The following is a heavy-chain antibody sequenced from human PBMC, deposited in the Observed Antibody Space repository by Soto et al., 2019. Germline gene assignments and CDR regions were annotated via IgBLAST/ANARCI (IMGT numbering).Heavy chain of an antibody. V-gene: IGHV4-4*02. Sequence: SETLSLTCAVSGGSITSANWWTWVRQPPGGGLEWIGEISHSGTTNYKASLKSRVTMSVDKTKNDVSLKLTSVTAADTAVYYCARVLRGWFDPWGQRTPVTVS. J-gene: IGHJ5*02. CDR1: GGSITSANW. CDR3: ARVLRGWFDP. CDR2: ISHSGTT.